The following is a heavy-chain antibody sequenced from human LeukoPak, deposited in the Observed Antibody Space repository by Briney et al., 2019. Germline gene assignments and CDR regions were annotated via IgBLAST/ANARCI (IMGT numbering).Heavy chain of an antibody. CDR1: GFTFSSYG. Sequence: GRSLRLSCAASGFTFSSYGMHWFRQAPGKGLEWVAVIWYDGSNKYYADSVKGRFTISRDNSKNTLYLQMNSLRAEDTAVYYCAKDLGPVGLLDYWGQGTLVTVSS. D-gene: IGHD1-26*01. CDR3: AKDLGPVGLLDY. V-gene: IGHV3-33*06. J-gene: IGHJ4*02. CDR2: IWYDGSNK.